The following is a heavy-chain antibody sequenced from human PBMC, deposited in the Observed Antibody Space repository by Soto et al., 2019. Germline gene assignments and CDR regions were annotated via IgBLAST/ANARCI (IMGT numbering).Heavy chain of an antibody. J-gene: IGHJ4*02. Sequence: QVQLQESGPGLVKPSETLPLTCTVSGGSISSYYWSWIRQPPGKGLEWIGYIYYSGSTNYNPSLKSRVTISVDTSKNQFSLKLSSVTAADTAVYYCARDYYDSSGYYYDYWGQGTLVTVSS. CDR2: IYYSGST. D-gene: IGHD3-22*01. CDR3: ARDYYDSSGYYYDY. CDR1: GGSISSYY. V-gene: IGHV4-59*01.